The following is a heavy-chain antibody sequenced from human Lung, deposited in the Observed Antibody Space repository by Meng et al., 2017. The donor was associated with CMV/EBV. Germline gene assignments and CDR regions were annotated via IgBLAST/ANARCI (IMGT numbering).Heavy chain of an antibody. Sequence: ESXKISXAASGFTFDDYGMSWVRQAPGKGLEWVSGINWNGGSTGYADSVKGRFTISRDNAKNSLYLQMNSLRAEDTALYYCARDLLRYDFWSGYLNHYYYYCGMDVWGQGXTVTVSS. CDR1: GFTFDDYG. D-gene: IGHD3-3*01. CDR3: ARDLLRYDFWSGYLNHYYYYCGMDV. V-gene: IGHV3-20*04. J-gene: IGHJ6*02. CDR2: INWNGGST.